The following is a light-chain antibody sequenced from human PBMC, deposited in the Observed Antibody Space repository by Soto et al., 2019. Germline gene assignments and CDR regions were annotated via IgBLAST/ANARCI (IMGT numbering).Light chain of an antibody. Sequence: DIVLTQSPGTLSLSPGERATLSCRASQSVNNDYLAWYQKKPGQAPRLLFYGTSIRATGIPDRFSGSGYGTDFTLTISSLQPEDFATYYCQQADSFPLSFGGGTKVEI. CDR3: QQADSFPLS. CDR1: QSVNNDY. J-gene: IGKJ4*01. V-gene: IGKV3-20*01. CDR2: GTS.